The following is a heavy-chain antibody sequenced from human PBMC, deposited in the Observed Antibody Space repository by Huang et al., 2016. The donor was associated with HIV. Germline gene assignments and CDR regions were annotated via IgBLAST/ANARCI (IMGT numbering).Heavy chain of an antibody. D-gene: IGHD3-22*01. CDR1: GVPISRGGFY. CDR3: ARARYDSRGYYW. J-gene: IGHJ4*02. CDR2: VYYDGSS. Sequence: QVRLQESGPGLVKPSQTLALTCTVSGVPISRGGFYWTWIRQPPGKGLEWVGYVYYDGSSHYNPSLKSRVIVSVDMSKNQFYLKLNSVTAADTAFYYCARARYDSRGYYWWGRGTLVTVSS. V-gene: IGHV4-30-4*08.